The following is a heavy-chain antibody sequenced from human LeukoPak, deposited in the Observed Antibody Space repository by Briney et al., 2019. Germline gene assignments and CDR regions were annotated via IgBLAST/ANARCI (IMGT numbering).Heavy chain of an antibody. J-gene: IGHJ4*02. CDR2: ISGSGAST. D-gene: IGHD6-19*01. CDR3: AIPSPYSSGWYGGSDH. CDR1: GFSFSIYA. V-gene: IGHV3-23*01. Sequence: PGGSLRLSCAASGFSFSIYAVSWVRQAPGKGLEWVSAISGSGASTYYADSVKGRFAISRDNSKNTLYLQMNSLRDEDTAVYYCAIPSPYSSGWYGGSDHWGQGTLVTVSS.